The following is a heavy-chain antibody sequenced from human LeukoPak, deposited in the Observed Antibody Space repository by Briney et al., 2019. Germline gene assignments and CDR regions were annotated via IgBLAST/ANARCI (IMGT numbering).Heavy chain of an antibody. D-gene: IGHD6-6*01. CDR2: IRGSGSTT. J-gene: IGHJ4*02. CDR3: VKAPYRSSLPSYFDF. V-gene: IGHV3-23*01. CDR1: GFTFSSFA. Sequence: GGSLRLSCAASGFTFSSFAMSWLRRAPGKGLEWVSSIRGSGSTTDYADSVKGRFTISRDNSKNTLYLQINSLRAEDTAVYYCVKAPYRSSLPSYFDFWGQGSQVTVSS.